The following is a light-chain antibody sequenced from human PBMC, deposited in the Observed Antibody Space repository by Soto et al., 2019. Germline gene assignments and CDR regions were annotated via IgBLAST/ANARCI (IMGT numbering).Light chain of an antibody. J-gene: IGKJ3*01. CDR2: ASS. CDR1: QDILSW. CDR3: QQANTFPIT. Sequence: DIQMTQSPSSVSASVGDTVTITCRASQDILSWLAWYQQKPGEAPRLLIYASSNLQSGVPSXSSGSRSGTDFTLTISSLQPEDFATYYCQQANTFPITFGPGTRLDIK. V-gene: IGKV1-12*01.